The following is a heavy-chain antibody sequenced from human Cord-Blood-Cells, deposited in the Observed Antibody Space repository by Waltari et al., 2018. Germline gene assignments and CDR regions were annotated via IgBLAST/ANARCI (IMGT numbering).Heavy chain of an antibody. CDR2: SYYSGNT. CDR3: ARLVAVAGLGPLDAFDI. D-gene: IGHD6-19*01. J-gene: IGHJ3*02. V-gene: IGHV4-39*01. CDR1: GCSISSSSYY. Sequence: QLQLQESGPGLVKPSETLSLTCTVSGCSISSSSYYWGWPRQPPGKGLGWIGSSYYSGNTYYNPPLKSRVTIPVDTSKTQFSLKRSSVTAADTAVYYCARLVAVAGLGPLDAFDIWGQGTMVTVSS.